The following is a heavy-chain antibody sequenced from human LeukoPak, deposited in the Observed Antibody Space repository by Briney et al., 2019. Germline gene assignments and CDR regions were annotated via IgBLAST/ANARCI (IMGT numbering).Heavy chain of an antibody. D-gene: IGHD2-2*01. V-gene: IGHV4-34*01. CDR1: GGSFSGYY. CDR3: ARASSSRYCSSTSCYQRTNDY. Sequence: SETLSLTCAVYGGSFSGYYWSWIRQPPGKGLEWIGEINHSGSTNYNPSLKSRVTISVDTSKNQFSLKLSSVTAADTAVYYCARASSSRYCSSTSCYQRTNDYWGQGTLVTVSS. J-gene: IGHJ4*02. CDR2: INHSGST.